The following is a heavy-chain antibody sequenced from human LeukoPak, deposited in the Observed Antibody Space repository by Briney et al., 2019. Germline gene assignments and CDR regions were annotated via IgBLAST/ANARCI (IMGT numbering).Heavy chain of an antibody. D-gene: IGHD6-13*01. Sequence: PSETLSLTCTVSGGSISSSSYYWGWIRQPPGKGLEWIGSIYYSGSTYYNPSLKSRVTISVDTSKNQFSLKLSSVTAADTAVYYCARLKAARILDYWGQGTLVTVSS. CDR1: GGSISSSSYY. CDR2: IYYSGST. CDR3: ARLKAARILDY. V-gene: IGHV4-39*01. J-gene: IGHJ4*02.